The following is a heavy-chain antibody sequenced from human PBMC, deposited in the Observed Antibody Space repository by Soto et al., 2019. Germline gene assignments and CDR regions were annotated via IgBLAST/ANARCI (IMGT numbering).Heavy chain of an antibody. D-gene: IGHD3-9*01. J-gene: IGHJ4*02. CDR1: SESISGLY. Sequence: SEPLSLTCTVSSESISGLYWTWIRQPAGKGLEWIGRIYSSGETNYNPSLTGRVIMSLDTSKNQFSLKLTSVTAADTAVYYCARASQCKSYFDCFAWLDYWGQGTLVTVSS. CDR2: IYSSGET. CDR3: ARASQCKSYFDCFAWLDY. V-gene: IGHV4-4*07.